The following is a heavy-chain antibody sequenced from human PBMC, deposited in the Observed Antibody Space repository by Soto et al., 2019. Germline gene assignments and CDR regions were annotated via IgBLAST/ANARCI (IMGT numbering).Heavy chain of an antibody. D-gene: IGHD3-3*01. V-gene: IGHV1-18*01. Sequence: ASVKVSCKASGYTFTSYGISWVRQAPGQGLEWMRWISAYNGNTNYAQKLQGRVTMTTDTSTSTAYMELRSLRSDDTAVYYCARDEQIFGVVDFKQSGGEFDPWGQGTLVTVSS. CDR3: ARDEQIFGVVDFKQSGGEFDP. J-gene: IGHJ5*02. CDR2: ISAYNGNT. CDR1: GYTFTSYG.